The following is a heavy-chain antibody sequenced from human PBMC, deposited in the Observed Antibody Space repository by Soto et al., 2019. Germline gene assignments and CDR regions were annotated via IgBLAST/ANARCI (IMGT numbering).Heavy chain of an antibody. CDR1: GFTFSSYA. J-gene: IGHJ3*01. CDR2: ISGSGSST. D-gene: IGHD1-26*01. Sequence: GGSLRLSCAASGFTFSSYAMSWVRQAPGKGLEWVSAISGSGSSTYHEDSGTGRFTISRDNSKNTLYLQMNSPRAEDTAVYYCARGPPVGSGYDGFDVWGQGTMVTVSS. V-gene: IGHV3-23*01. CDR3: ARGPPVGSGYDGFDV.